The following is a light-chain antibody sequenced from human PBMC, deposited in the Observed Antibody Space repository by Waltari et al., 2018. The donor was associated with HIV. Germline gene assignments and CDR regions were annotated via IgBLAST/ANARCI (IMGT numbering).Light chain of an antibody. V-gene: IGLV1-47*01. J-gene: IGLJ3*02. CDR2: RNY. Sequence: QSVLTQHPSASGAPGQTATFSCSARPPYVAPQWAYLYQQLPGTAPKRLTQRNYQRPSGVPDRFSSSESGASASLIISGLRSEDEADYFCGVWDSTLKQWLFGGRTKLTVL. CDR3: GVWDSTLKQWL. CDR1: PPYVAPQW.